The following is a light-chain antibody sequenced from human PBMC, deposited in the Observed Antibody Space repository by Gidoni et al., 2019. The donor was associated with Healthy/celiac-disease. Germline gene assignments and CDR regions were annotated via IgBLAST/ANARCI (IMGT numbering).Light chain of an antibody. V-gene: IGLV2-11*01. CDR3: CSYAGSYTWV. Sequence: QSALTQPRSLSGSPGQSVTISCTGTSSDVGVYNYVSWYQQHPGKAPKLMIYDVSKRPSGVPDRFSGSKSGNTASLTISGLQAEDEADYYCCSYAGSYTWVFGGGTKLTVL. J-gene: IGLJ3*02. CDR1: SSDVGVYNY. CDR2: DVS.